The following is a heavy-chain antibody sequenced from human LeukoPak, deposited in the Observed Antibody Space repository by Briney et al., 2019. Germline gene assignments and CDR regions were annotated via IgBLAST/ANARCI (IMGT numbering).Heavy chain of an antibody. CDR2: INPNCGGT. CDR3: ARDLRGYSYGYHYYYYMDV. CDR1: GYTFTGYY. V-gene: IGHV1-2*02. D-gene: IGHD5-18*01. Sequence: ASVKVSCKASGYTFTGYYMHWVRQAPGQGHERMGWINPNCGGTNYAQKFQDRVTMTRDTSIRTAYMELSRLRSDDTAVYYCARDLRGYSYGYHYYYYMDVWGKGTTVTVSS. J-gene: IGHJ6*03.